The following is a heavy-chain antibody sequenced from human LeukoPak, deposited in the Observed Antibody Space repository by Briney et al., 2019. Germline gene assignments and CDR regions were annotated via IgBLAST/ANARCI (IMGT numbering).Heavy chain of an antibody. D-gene: IGHD6-19*01. CDR2: ISWNSGSI. V-gene: IGHV3-9*01. CDR1: GFTFDDYA. CDR3: AKDRIPIAVAGTGNYFDY. Sequence: GRSLRLSCAASGFTFDDYAMHWVRQAPGKGLEWVSGISWNSGSIGYADSVKGRFTISRDNAKNSLYLQMNSLRAEDTALYYCAKDRIPIAVAGTGNYFDYWGQGTLVTVSS. J-gene: IGHJ4*02.